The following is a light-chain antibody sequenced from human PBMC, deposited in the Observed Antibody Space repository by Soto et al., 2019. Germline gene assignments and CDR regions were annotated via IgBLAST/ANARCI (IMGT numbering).Light chain of an antibody. Sequence: DIQLTQSPSSLSASVGDRVTITCRASQTIHHYLNWYQQIPGKAPKLLIFAASTLQDGVPSRFSGSVSGSDFTLTISSLQPADFATYCCQQTFSSQLTFGGGTRLEIK. CDR2: AAS. J-gene: IGKJ4*01. CDR3: QQTFSSQLT. CDR1: QTIHHY. V-gene: IGKV1-39*01.